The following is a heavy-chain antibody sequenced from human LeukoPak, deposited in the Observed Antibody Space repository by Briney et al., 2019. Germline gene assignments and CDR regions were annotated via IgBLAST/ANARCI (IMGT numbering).Heavy chain of an antibody. CDR3: ATGGSYYYYGMDV. V-gene: IGHV1-69*13. CDR2: IIPIFDTA. J-gene: IGHJ6*02. Sequence: ASVKVSCKASGGTFSSYAISWVRQAPGQGLEWMGGIIPIFDTANYAQKFQGRVTITADESTSTAYMELSSLRSEDTAVYYCATGGSYYYYGMDVWGQGTTVTVSS. D-gene: IGHD1-26*01. CDR1: GGTFSSYA.